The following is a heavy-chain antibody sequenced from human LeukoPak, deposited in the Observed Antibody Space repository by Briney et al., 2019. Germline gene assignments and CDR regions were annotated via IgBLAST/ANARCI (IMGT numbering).Heavy chain of an antibody. CDR1: GVSICSYY. CDR2: IYYSGST. Sequence: SETLSLTCTVSGVSICSYYWSWIRQPPGKGLEWNVCIYYSGSTNYNPSLKSRVTISVDTCYNQFSLKLTSLTAADTALYYCARGRTGRTISFDYWGQGTLVTVSS. J-gene: IGHJ4*02. V-gene: IGHV4-59*01. CDR3: ARGRTGRTISFDY. D-gene: IGHD5-24*01.